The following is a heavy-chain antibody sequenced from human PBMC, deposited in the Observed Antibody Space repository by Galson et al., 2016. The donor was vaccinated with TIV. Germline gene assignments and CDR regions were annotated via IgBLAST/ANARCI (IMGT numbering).Heavy chain of an antibody. V-gene: IGHV3-30*04. Sequence: SLRLSCAASSIHFSSFAMHWVRQAPGRGLEWVAVISYDATNTYYADSVKGRFTVSRDNSKNTLHLQINSVRGEDTATYYFASPRHGGFLRFSMDVWGQGTTVIVS. CDR2: ISYDATNT. D-gene: IGHD3-3*01. CDR1: SIHFSSFA. CDR3: ASPRHGGFLRFSMDV. J-gene: IGHJ6*02.